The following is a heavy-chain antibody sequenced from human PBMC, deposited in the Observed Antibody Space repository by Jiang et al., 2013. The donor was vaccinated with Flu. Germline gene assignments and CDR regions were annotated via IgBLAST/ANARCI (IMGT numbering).Heavy chain of an antibody. CDR2: TYYRSKWYN. J-gene: IGHJ6*02. D-gene: IGHD3-3*01. CDR1: GDSVSSNSAA. Sequence: QTLSLTCAISGDSVSSNSAAWNWIRQSPSRGLEWLGRTYYRSKWYNDYAVSVKSRITINPDTSKNQFSLQLNSVTPEDTAVYYCARDPALVRYYDFWSGFGGMDVWGQGTTVTVSS. CDR3: ARDPALVRYYDFWSGFGGMDV. V-gene: IGHV6-1*01.